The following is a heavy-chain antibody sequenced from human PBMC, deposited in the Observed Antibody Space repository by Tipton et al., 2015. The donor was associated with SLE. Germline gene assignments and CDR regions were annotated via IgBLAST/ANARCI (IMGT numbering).Heavy chain of an antibody. CDR1: GFTFSSYG. CDR2: IRCDGSNK. V-gene: IGHV3-30*02. J-gene: IGHJ4*02. Sequence: SLRLSCAASGFTFSSYGMHWVRQAPGKGLEWVAFIRCDGSNKYYADSVKGRFTISRDNSKNTLYLQMNSLRAEDTAVYYCAKDPNHHQVSGWYWGRGTLVTVSS. CDR3: AKDPNHHQVSGWY. D-gene: IGHD6-19*01.